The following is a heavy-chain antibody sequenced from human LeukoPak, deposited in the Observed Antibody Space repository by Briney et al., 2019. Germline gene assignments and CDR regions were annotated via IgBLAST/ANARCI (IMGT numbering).Heavy chain of an antibody. CDR1: GFTFTSVW. CDR3: ARDRTSVTLFDY. Sequence: GGSLRLSCAASGFTFTSVWMHWFRQAPGRGLVWISRISTDGAITGYADSVKGRFTISRDNAKNTLYLQMNSLRAEDTAVYYCARDRTSVTLFDYWGQGALVTVSS. CDR2: ISTDGAIT. D-gene: IGHD4-17*01. J-gene: IGHJ4*02. V-gene: IGHV3-74*01.